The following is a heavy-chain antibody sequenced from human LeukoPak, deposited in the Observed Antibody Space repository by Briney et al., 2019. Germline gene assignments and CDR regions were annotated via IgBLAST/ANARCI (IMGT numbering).Heavy chain of an antibody. CDR2: INSDGINT. Sequence: GGSLRLSCAASGFTFSNYWMHWVRQAPGKGLVWVSRINSDGINTSYADSVKGRFTISRDNAKNTLNLQMNSLRAEDTAVYYCVRDRAYAFDIWGQGTMVTVSS. J-gene: IGHJ3*02. V-gene: IGHV3-74*01. CDR3: VRDRAYAFDI. CDR1: GFTFSNYW.